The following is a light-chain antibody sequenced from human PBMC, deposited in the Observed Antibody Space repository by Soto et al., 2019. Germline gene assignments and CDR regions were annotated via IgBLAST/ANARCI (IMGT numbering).Light chain of an antibody. CDR3: QQDYNLPLT. J-gene: IGKJ4*01. CDR1: QSVSSXY. CDR2: GAS. Sequence: PGERVTLCCRASQSVSSXYVTXYLXKXGXXXRXXXYGASTRATSVPARFSGSGSGTDFTLTISSLQPEDFAGYYCQQDYNLPLTFGGGTKVDI. V-gene: IGKV3D-7*01.